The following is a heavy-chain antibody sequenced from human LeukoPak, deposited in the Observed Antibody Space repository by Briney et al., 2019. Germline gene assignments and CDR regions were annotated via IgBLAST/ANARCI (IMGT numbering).Heavy chain of an antibody. D-gene: IGHD6-6*01. J-gene: IGHJ4*02. Sequence: SETLSLTCTVSGGSISSHYWSWTRQPPGKGLVWIGNIYYSGSTNYNPSLKSRVTISVDTSKDQFSLKLSSVTAADTAVYYCARLEYSSTKDYFDHWGQGTLVTVSS. CDR3: ARLEYSSTKDYFDH. CDR2: IYYSGST. CDR1: GGSISSHY. V-gene: IGHV4-59*11.